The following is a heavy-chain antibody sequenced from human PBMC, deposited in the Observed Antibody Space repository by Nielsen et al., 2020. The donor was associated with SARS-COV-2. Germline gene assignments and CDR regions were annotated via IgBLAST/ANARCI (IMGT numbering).Heavy chain of an antibody. J-gene: IGHJ6*02. CDR3: ARGGYCSSTSCPDYYYYGMDV. CDR1: GYTFTSYY. Sequence: ASVKVSCKASGYTFTSYYMHWVRQAPGQGLEWMGWISAYNGNTNYAQKLQGRVTMTTDTSTSTAYMELRSLRSDDTAVYYCARGGYCSSTSCPDYYYYGMDVWGQGTTVTVSS. CDR2: ISAYNGNT. D-gene: IGHD2-2*01. V-gene: IGHV1-18*04.